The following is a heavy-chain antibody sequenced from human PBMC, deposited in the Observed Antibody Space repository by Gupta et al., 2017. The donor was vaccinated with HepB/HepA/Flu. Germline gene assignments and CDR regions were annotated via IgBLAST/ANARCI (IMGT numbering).Heavy chain of an antibody. Sequence: EVQLVESGGGLVKPGGSLRLSCAASGFTFSNAWMSWVRQAPGKGLEWVGRIKSKTDGGTTDYAAPVKGRFTISRDDSKNTLYLQMNSLKTEDTAVYYCTTGYYYDSSGYFGVLDYWGQGTLVTVSS. CDR1: GFTFSNAW. J-gene: IGHJ4*02. D-gene: IGHD3-22*01. CDR3: TTGYYYDSSGYFGVLDY. CDR2: IKSKTDGGTT. V-gene: IGHV3-15*01.